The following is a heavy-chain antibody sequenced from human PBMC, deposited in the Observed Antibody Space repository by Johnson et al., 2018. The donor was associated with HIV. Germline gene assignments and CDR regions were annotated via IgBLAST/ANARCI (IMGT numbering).Heavy chain of an antibody. CDR3: ARAPCAGYSYGLLD. V-gene: IGHV3-30-3*01. CDR2: ISYDGSNK. J-gene: IGHJ3*01. CDR1: GFTFSSYA. D-gene: IGHD5-18*01. Sequence: QVQLVESGGGVVQPGRSLRLSCAASGFTFSSYAMHWVRQAPGTGLEWVAVISYDGSNKYYAASVKGRFTISRYNSTNTLYLQMNSLRAEDTAVYYCARAPCAGYSYGLLDWGQGTMVTVCS.